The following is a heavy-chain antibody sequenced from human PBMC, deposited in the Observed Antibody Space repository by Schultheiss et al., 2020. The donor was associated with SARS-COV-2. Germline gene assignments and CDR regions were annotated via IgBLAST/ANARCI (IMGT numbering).Heavy chain of an antibody. CDR3: ARVSWGAAAGTGLRGLFDY. Sequence: SVKVSCKASGGTFSSYAISWVRQAPGQGLEWMGGIIPIFGTANYAQKFQGRVTITADESTSTAYMELSSLRSEDTAVYYCARVSWGAAAGTGLRGLFDYWGQGTLVTVSS. D-gene: IGHD6-13*01. V-gene: IGHV1-69*13. CDR2: IIPIFGTA. J-gene: IGHJ4*02. CDR1: GGTFSSYA.